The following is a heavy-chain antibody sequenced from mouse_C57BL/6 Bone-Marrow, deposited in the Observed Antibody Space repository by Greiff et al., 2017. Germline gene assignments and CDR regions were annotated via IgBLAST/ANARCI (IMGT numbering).Heavy chain of an antibody. CDR3: AITNGWAWFAY. D-gene: IGHD1-1*01. Sequence: EVQLQQSGPELVKPGASVKISCKASGYTFTDYYMNWVKQSHGKSLEWIGDINPNNGGTSYNQKFKGKATLTVDKSSSTAYMELRSLTSEDSAVYYCAITNGWAWFAYWGQGTLVTVSA. V-gene: IGHV1-26*01. CDR2: INPNNGGT. CDR1: GYTFTDYY. J-gene: IGHJ3*01.